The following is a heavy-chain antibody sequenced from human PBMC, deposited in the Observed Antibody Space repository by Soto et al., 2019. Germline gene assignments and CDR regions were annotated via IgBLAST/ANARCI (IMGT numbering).Heavy chain of an antibody. CDR1: GFTFSSYW. CDR3: AIGGGQIYYSGMDV. J-gene: IGHJ6*02. Sequence: GSLRLSCAASGFTFSSYWMSWVREAAGKGLEWVANIKQDGSEKYYVDSVKGRFTISRDNAKNSLYLQMNSLSAGDTAVYYCAIGGGQIYYSGMDVWGQGTTVTVSS. CDR2: IKQDGSEK. D-gene: IGHD3-3*01. V-gene: IGHV3-7*03.